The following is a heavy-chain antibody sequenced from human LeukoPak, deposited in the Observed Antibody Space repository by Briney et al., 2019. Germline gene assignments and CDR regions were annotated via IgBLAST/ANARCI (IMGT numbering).Heavy chain of an antibody. CDR2: ISGSGVDT. Sequence: GGSLRLSCAASGFTFSSYAMSWIRQAPGKGLEWVSVISGSGVDTYYADSVKGRFTISRDNSKHTLYLQMNSLRAEDTAVYYCARRGGHYFDYWGQGTLVTASS. J-gene: IGHJ4*02. V-gene: IGHV3-23*01. CDR1: GFTFSSYA. CDR3: ARRGGHYFDY.